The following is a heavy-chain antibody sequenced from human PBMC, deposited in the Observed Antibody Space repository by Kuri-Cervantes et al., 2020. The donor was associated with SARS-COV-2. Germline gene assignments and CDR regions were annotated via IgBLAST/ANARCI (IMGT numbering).Heavy chain of an antibody. J-gene: IGHJ4*02. CDR2: IYHSGST. D-gene: IGHD6-6*01. V-gene: IGHV4-38-2*01. CDR1: GYSISSGYY. CDR3: ASLTSYWEQLVRGYYFDY. Sequence: TLSLTCAVSGYSISSGYYWGWIRQPPGKGLEWIGSIYHSGSTYYNPSLKSRVTISVDTSKNQFSLKLSSVTAADTAVYYCASLTSYWEQLVRGYYFDYWGQGTLVTVSS.